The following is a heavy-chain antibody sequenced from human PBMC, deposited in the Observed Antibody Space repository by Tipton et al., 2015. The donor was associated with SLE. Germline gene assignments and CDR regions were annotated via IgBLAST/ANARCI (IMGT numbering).Heavy chain of an antibody. CDR1: GGSISSYY. D-gene: IGHD2-21*01. V-gene: IGHV4-59*01. J-gene: IGHJ2*01. CDR3: ARDGGDYWYFDL. CDR2: IYYSGST. Sequence: TLSLTCTVSGGSISSYYWSWIRQPPGKGLEWIGYIYYSGSTNYNPSLKSRVTISLDTSKNQFSLKLSSVTAADTAVYYCARDGGDYWYFDLWGRGTLVTVSS.